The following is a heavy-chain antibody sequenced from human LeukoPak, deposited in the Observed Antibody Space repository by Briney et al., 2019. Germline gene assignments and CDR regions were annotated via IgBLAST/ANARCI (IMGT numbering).Heavy chain of an antibody. Sequence: ASVKVSCTASGYTFTSYGISWVRQAPGQGLEWMGWISAYNGNTNYAQKLQGRVTMTTDTSTSTAYMEPRSLRSDDTAVYYCARDHSSSWWDYYYYYMDVWGKGTTVTISS. CDR2: ISAYNGNT. V-gene: IGHV1-18*01. J-gene: IGHJ6*03. CDR3: ARDHSSSWWDYYYYYMDV. D-gene: IGHD6-13*01. CDR1: GYTFTSYG.